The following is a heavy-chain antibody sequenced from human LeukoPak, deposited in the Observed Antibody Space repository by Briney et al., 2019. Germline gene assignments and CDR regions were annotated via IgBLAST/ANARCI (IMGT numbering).Heavy chain of an antibody. CDR2: IKPSSGDT. J-gene: IGHJ5*02. CDR3: ARDADNGYEYHDYFDP. Sequence: ASVTVSFKTSGYTFTAYYIHWVRQAPGQGLEWMGWIKPSSGDTKYAQNFQGRVTMTRDTSISTAYMELSRLTSDDTAVYFCARDADNGYEYHDYFDPWGQGTLVTVSS. V-gene: IGHV1-2*02. CDR1: GYTFTAYY. D-gene: IGHD5-12*01.